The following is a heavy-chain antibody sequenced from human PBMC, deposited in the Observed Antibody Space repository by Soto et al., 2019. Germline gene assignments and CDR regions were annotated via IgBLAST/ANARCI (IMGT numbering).Heavy chain of an antibody. CDR1: GGSISSGEYY. J-gene: IGHJ5*02. CDR2: IYYSVST. CDR3: ARDHETHVLPGGWFDP. V-gene: IGHV4-30-4*01. Sequence: PSETLSLTCTVSGGSISSGEYYCSWIRQPPGKGLEWMGHIYYSVSTYYNPSLKSRVTISVGTSKNQFSLKLSSVTAADTAVYYCARDHETHVLPGGWFDPWGQGTLVTVSS. D-gene: IGHD2-15*01.